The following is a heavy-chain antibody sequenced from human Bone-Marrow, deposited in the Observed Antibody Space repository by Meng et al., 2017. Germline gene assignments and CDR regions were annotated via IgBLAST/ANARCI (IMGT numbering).Heavy chain of an antibody. CDR1: GFTFSSYA. Sequence: LSLTCAASGFTFSSYAMHWVRQAPGKGLEWVAVISYDGSNKYYADSVKGRFTISRDKSKNTLYLQMNSLRAEDTAMYYCARDDCTTTNCYDLHWYFDLWGRGTLVTVSS. V-gene: IGHV3-30*04. D-gene: IGHD2-2*01. CDR2: ISYDGSNK. J-gene: IGHJ2*01. CDR3: ARDDCTTTNCYDLHWYFDL.